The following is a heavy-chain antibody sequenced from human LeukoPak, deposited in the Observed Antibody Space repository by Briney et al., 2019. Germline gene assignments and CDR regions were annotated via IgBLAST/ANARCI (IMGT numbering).Heavy chain of an antibody. CDR2: IIPIFGTA. D-gene: IGHD3-22*01. Sequence: GASVKVSCKASGGTFSSYAISWVRQAPGQGLEWMGGIIPIFGTANYAQKFQGRVTITADKSTSTAYMELSSLRSEDTAVYYCARDSWYYYDSSGYYRNYYFDYWGQGTLVTVSS. CDR1: GGTFSSYA. J-gene: IGHJ4*02. V-gene: IGHV1-69*06. CDR3: ARDSWYYYDSSGYYRNYYFDY.